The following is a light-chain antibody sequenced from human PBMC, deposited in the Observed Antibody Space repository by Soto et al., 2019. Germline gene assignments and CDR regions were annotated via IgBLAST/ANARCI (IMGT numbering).Light chain of an antibody. Sequence: DSQITQSPASLSASVGDRVTITSRASQTISRYLNWYQQRPGKAPNLLIYSASSLQSGVPSRFSGSGSGTEFTLTISSLQPDDFATYYCQQYNSYPWTFGQGTKVDIK. CDR3: QQYNSYPWT. V-gene: IGKV1-5*01. CDR1: QTISRY. CDR2: SAS. J-gene: IGKJ1*01.